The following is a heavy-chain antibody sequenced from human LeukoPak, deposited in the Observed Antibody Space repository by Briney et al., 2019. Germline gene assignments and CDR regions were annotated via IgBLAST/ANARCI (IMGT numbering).Heavy chain of an antibody. Sequence: ASVKVSCKASGYTFTSYGISWVRQAPGQGLEWMGWISAYNGNTNYAQKLQGRVTMTTDTSTSTAYMELRSLRSDDTAVYYCATAHYCSSTNCYLGYWGQGTLVTVSS. D-gene: IGHD2-2*01. CDR2: ISAYNGNT. CDR1: GYTFTSYG. CDR3: ATAHYCSSTNCYLGY. J-gene: IGHJ4*02. V-gene: IGHV1-18*01.